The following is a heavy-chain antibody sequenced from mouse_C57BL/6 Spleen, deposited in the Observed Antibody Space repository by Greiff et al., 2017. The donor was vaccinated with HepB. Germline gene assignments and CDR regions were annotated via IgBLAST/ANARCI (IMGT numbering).Heavy chain of an antibody. J-gene: IGHJ2*01. CDR2: IDPETGGT. CDR3: TRGPDPYFDY. Sequence: VQLQESGAELVRPGASVTLSCKASGYTFTDYEMHWVKQTPVHGLEWIGAIDPETGGTAYNQKFKGKAILTADKSSSRAYMELRSLTSEDSAVYYCTRGPDPYFDYWGQGTTLTVSS. CDR1: GYTFTDYE. V-gene: IGHV1-15*01.